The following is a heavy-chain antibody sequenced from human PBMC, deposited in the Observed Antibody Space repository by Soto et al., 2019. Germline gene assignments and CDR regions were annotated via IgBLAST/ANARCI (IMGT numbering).Heavy chain of an antibody. CDR1: GGTFSSYA. CDR2: IIPIFGTA. CDR3: AIEYYYGSGSYSHFDY. J-gene: IGHJ4*02. D-gene: IGHD3-10*01. V-gene: IGHV1-69*12. Sequence: QVQLVQSGAEVKKPGSSVKVSCKASGGTFSSYAISWVRQAPGQGLEWMGGIIPIFGTANYAQKFQGRVTITADEATSKAYMGLSSLRSEDTAVYYCAIEYYYGSGSYSHFDYWGQGTLVTVSS.